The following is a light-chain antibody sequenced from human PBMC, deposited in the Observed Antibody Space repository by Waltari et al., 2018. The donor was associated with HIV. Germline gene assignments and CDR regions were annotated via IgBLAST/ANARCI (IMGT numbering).Light chain of an antibody. CDR3: AAWDDSLSGYV. CDR2: WNH. Sequence: QSVLTQTPSASRTPGQRITISRSGSSTHTESNYAYWYLQHPGTAPKLPTYWNHPRPSGVRVRFSASKSGTSSSLAIRGLRSEDEADYYCAAWDDSLSGYVYGTGTKVTVL. V-gene: IGLV1-47*01. J-gene: IGLJ1*01. CDR1: STHTESNY.